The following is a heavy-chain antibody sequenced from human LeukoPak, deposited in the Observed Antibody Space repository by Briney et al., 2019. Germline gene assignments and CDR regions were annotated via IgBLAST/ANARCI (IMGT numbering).Heavy chain of an antibody. Sequence: SQTLSLTCTVSGGSISSGGYYWSWIRQHPGKGLEWIGYIYYSGSTYYNPSLKSRVTISADTSKNQFSLKLSSVTAADTAVYYCARVYDFWSGYYSFDYWGQGTLVTVSS. D-gene: IGHD3-3*01. V-gene: IGHV4-31*03. J-gene: IGHJ4*02. CDR1: GGSISSGGYY. CDR3: ARVYDFWSGYYSFDY. CDR2: IYYSGST.